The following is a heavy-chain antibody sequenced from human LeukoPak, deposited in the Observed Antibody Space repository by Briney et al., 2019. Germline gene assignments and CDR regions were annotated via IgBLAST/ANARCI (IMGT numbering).Heavy chain of an antibody. D-gene: IGHD4-11*01. CDR3: AKEDYTTRVFDY. CDR2: IKQDGSEK. V-gene: IGHV3-7*03. Sequence: GGSLRLSCAASGFTFSTYWMTWVRQAPGKGLEWVANIKQDGSEKYYVDSVKGRFTISRDNAKNSLYLQMNSLRAEDTAVYYCAKEDYTTRVFDYWGQGTLVTVSS. J-gene: IGHJ4*02. CDR1: GFTFSTYW.